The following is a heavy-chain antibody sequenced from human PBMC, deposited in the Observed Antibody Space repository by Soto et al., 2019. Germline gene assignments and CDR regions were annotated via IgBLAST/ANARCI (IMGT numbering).Heavy chain of an antibody. Sequence: PGGSLRLSCVVSGFTSSTYSINWVRQAPGKGLEWVSSISSRSDIYYADSVKGRFTISRDNAKNSVSLQMNSLRAEDTAVYYCAREYTAWPLAYGLDVWGQGTTVTVSS. CDR3: AREYTAWPLAYGLDV. CDR1: GFTSSTYS. V-gene: IGHV3-21*01. D-gene: IGHD2-2*02. CDR2: ISSRSDI. J-gene: IGHJ6*02.